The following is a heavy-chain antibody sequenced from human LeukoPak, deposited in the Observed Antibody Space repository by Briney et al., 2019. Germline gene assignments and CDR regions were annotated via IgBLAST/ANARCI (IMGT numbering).Heavy chain of an antibody. V-gene: IGHV4-59*12. CDR3: ARAITMIVVSRGAFDI. CDR2: IYYSGST. D-gene: IGHD3-22*01. J-gene: IGHJ3*02. CDR1: GGSISSYY. Sequence: SETLSLTCTVSGGSISSYYWSWIRQPPGKGLEWIGYIYYSGSTNYNPSLKSRVTISVDTSKNQFSLKLSSVTAADTAVYYCARAITMIVVSRGAFDIWGQGTMVTVSP.